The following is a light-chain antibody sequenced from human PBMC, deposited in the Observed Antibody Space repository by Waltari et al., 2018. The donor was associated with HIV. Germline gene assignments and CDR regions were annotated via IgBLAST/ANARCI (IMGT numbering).Light chain of an antibody. J-gene: IGLJ3*02. V-gene: IGLV2-23*02. Sequence: QSALTQPASVSGSPGQSITISCTGTSSDVGGYNYVSWYQQHPDKAPKLMIYDVSKRPSGFSNRFAGSKSGNTASLTISGLQAEDEADYYCCSYAGSSTWVFGGGTKLTVL. CDR1: SSDVGGYNY. CDR3: CSYAGSSTWV. CDR2: DVS.